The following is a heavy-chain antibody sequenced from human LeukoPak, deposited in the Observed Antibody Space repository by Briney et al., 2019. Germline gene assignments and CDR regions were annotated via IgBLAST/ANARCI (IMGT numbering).Heavy chain of an antibody. Sequence: PSETLSLTCTVSGGSISSDYWSWIRQPPGKGLEWIGETNHSGSTNYNPSLKSRVTISVDTSKNQFSLKLSSVTAADTAVYYCARERPNYYDSSGYYYKRSDAFDIWGQGTMVTVSS. V-gene: IGHV4-34*01. J-gene: IGHJ3*02. CDR2: TNHSGST. D-gene: IGHD3-22*01. CDR3: ARERPNYYDSSGYYYKRSDAFDI. CDR1: GGSISSDY.